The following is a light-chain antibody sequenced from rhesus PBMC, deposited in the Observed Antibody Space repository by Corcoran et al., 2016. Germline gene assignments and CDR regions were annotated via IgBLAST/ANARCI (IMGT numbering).Light chain of an antibody. J-gene: IGKJ1*01. CDR3: QQYNSAPWT. V-gene: IGKV1-21*01. CDR1: QCISSW. Sequence: DIQMTQSPSSLSASVGDRVTITCRASQCISSWLAWYQQKPGKAPNLLIYRASSLQSGVASRFSGSGSGTDFTLTIISLQPEDFATYYCQQYNSAPWTFGQGTKVEIK. CDR2: RAS.